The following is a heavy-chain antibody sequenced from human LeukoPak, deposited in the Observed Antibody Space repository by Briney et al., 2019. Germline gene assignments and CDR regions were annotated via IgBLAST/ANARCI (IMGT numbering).Heavy chain of an antibody. CDR3: ARLAAAGTGNCWFDP. CDR2: IRYDGGET. Sequence: GGSLRLSCAASGFTFNRRGMHWVRQAPGKGLEWVAFIRYDGGETFYADFVKGRFTISRDNAKNSLYLQMNSLRAEDTAVYYCARLAAAGTGNCWFDPWGQGTLVTVSS. J-gene: IGHJ5*02. D-gene: IGHD6-13*01. V-gene: IGHV3-30*02. CDR1: GFTFNRRG.